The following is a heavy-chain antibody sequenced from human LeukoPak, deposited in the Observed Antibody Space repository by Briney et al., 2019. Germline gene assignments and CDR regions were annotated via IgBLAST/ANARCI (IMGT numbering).Heavy chain of an antibody. CDR1: GYTFNDYY. CDR2: INPNSGRT. V-gene: IGHV1-2*02. Sequence: GASVKVSCKTSGYTFNDYYLHWVRQAPGQGLEWMGWINPNSGRTNYAPKFQGRVTLTTDTSISTAYMELSSLIAGDTALYYCARESSDILTGYYHSWGQGTLVTVSS. D-gene: IGHD3-9*01. J-gene: IGHJ4*02. CDR3: ARESSDILTGYYHS.